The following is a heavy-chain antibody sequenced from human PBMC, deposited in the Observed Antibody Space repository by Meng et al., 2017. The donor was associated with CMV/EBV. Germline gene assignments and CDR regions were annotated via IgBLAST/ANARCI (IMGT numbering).Heavy chain of an antibody. J-gene: IGHJ4*02. D-gene: IGHD6-13*01. CDR2: IYHSGST. Sequence: GSLRLSCAVSGGSISSSNWWSWVRQPPGKGLEWIGEIYHSGSTNYNPSLKSRVTISVDKSKNQFSLKLSSVTAAGTAVYYCARGHSSSWKWGRTFDYWGQGTLVTVSS. V-gene: IGHV4-4*02. CDR3: ARGHSSSWKWGRTFDY. CDR1: GGSISSSNW.